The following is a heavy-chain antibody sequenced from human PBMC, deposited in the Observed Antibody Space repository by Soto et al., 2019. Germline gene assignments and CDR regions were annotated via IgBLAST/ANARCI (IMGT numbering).Heavy chain of an antibody. V-gene: IGHV4-39*01. CDR2: IYYSGST. D-gene: IGHD3-22*01. J-gene: IGHJ6*02. CDR1: GGSISSSSYY. CDR3: ACRKSYDSSGYYYGGDYYGMDV. Sequence: QLQLQESGPGLVKPSETLSLTCTVSGGSISSSSYYWGWIRQPPGKGLEWIGSIYYSGSTYYNPSLKSRVTISVDPSKNQFSLKLSSVTAADTAVYYCACRKSYDSSGYYYGGDYYGMDVWGQGTTVTVSS.